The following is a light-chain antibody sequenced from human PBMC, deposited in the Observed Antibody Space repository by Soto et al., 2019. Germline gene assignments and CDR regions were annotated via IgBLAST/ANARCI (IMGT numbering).Light chain of an antibody. CDR2: GAS. Sequence: EIVMTQSPATLSVSPGERATLSCRASQSVSNNLAWYQQKPGQAPRLLIHGASTRATGIPARFSGSRSGTEFTLTISSLQSEDFAVYFCQQYDTWPWTFGHGANVEIK. V-gene: IGKV3-15*01. CDR3: QQYDTWPWT. CDR1: QSVSNN. J-gene: IGKJ1*01.